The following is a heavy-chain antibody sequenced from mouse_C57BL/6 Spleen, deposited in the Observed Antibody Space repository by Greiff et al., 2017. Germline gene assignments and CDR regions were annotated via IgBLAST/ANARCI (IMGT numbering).Heavy chain of an antibody. Sequence: QVQLQQPGAELVMPGASVKLSCKASGYTFTSYWMHWVKQRPGQGLEWIGEIDPSDSYTNYNQKFKGKSTLTVDKSSSTAYMQRSSLTSEDSAVYYGARRGALEYGSSYEGYFDVWGTGTTVTVSS. J-gene: IGHJ1*03. CDR3: ARRGALEYGSSYEGYFDV. CDR1: GYTFTSYW. D-gene: IGHD1-1*01. V-gene: IGHV1-69*01. CDR2: IDPSDSYT.